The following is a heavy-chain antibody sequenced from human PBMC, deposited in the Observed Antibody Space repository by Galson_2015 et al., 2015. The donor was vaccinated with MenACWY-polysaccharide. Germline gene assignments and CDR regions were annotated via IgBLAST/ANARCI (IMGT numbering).Heavy chain of an antibody. D-gene: IGHD2-2*01. CDR2: IFYTGST. CDR3: ARGRVVVGP. J-gene: IGHJ5*02. V-gene: IGHV4-59*01. Sequence: GKGLEWIGYIFYTGSTNYNPSLKSRLTISLDTSENQFSLRVSSVTAADTAVYYCARGRVVVGPWGQGTLVTVSS.